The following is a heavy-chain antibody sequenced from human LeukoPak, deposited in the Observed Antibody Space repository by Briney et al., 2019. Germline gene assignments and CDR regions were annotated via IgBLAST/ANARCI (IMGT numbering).Heavy chain of an antibody. J-gene: IGHJ4*02. Sequence: PGGSLRLSCAASGFTLSTYLMSWVRQAPGKGLEWAANIKQDGSEKYYVDSVKGRFTISRDNANNSLYLQMNSLRAEDTAVYYCARGTTVTTRGGFIFDSWGQGCLVTVSS. CDR1: GFTLSTYL. V-gene: IGHV3-7*05. CDR3: ARGTTVTTRGGFIFDS. D-gene: IGHD4-17*01. CDR2: IKQDGSEK.